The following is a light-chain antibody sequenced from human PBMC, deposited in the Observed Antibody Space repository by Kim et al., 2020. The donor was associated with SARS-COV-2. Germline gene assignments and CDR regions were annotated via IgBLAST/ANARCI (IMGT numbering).Light chain of an antibody. CDR2: GAS. V-gene: IGKV3D-15*01. CDR1: QRVSSN. J-gene: IGKJ5*01. Sequence: SVSPGESATLPGSARQRVSSNLGWYQQKNGQAPRLLIYGASTRATGIPARFSGSGSGTEFTLTISSLQSEDFAVYYCQQYNSWPTFGQGTRLEIK. CDR3: QQYNSWPT.